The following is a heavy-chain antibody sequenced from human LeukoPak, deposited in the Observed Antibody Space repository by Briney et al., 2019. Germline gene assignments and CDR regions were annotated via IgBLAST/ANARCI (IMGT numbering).Heavy chain of an antibody. Sequence: ASVKVSCKASGYTFTGYYMHWVRQAPGQGLEWMGWINPNSGGTNYAQKFQGRVTMTRDTSISTAYMELSRLRSDDTAVYYCARSQSISARQLALPFWGRGTLVTVSS. V-gene: IGHV1-2*02. CDR1: GYTFTGYY. CDR3: ARSQSISARQLALPF. D-gene: IGHD6-6*01. CDR2: INPNSGGT. J-gene: IGHJ4*02.